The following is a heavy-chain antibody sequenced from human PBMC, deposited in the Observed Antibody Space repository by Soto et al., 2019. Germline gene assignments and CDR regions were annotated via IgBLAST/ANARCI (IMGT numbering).Heavy chain of an antibody. Sequence: GGSLRLSCAASGFTFSSYAMHWVRQAPGRGLEWVAIISYDGSNKYYADSVKGRFTISRDNSKSTLFLQMNSLRAEDTAVYYCARMDGSGYYGSYFDYWGQGTLVTVSS. V-gene: IGHV3-30-3*01. CDR1: GFTFSSYA. D-gene: IGHD3-22*01. CDR3: ARMDGSGYYGSYFDY. CDR2: ISYDGSNK. J-gene: IGHJ4*02.